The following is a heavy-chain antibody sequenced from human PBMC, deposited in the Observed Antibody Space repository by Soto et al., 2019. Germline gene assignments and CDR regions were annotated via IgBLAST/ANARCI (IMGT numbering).Heavy chain of an antibody. CDR2: INPNSGGT. J-gene: IGHJ4*02. CDR3: ARSATWSGYYFGY. Sequence: ASVKVSCKASGYTFTGYYMHWVRQAPGQGLEWMGWINPNSGGTNYAQKFQGWVTITRDTSISTAYMELSSLRSEDTAVYYCARSATWSGYYFGYWGQGTLVTVSS. V-gene: IGHV1-2*04. CDR1: GYTFTGYY. D-gene: IGHD3-3*01.